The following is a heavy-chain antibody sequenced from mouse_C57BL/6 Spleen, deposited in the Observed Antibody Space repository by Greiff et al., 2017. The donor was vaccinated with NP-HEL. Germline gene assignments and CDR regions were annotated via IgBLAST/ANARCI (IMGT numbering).Heavy chain of an antibody. V-gene: IGHV1-22*01. CDR2: INPNNGGT. Sequence: EVQLQQSGPELVKPGASVKMSCKASGYTFTDYNMHWVKQSHGKSLEWIGYINPNNGGTSYNQKFKGKATLTVNKSSSTAYMELRSLTSEDSAVYYCARWGKSPYYFDYWGQGTTLTVSS. CDR1: GYTFTDYN. J-gene: IGHJ2*01. CDR3: ARWGKSPYYFDY.